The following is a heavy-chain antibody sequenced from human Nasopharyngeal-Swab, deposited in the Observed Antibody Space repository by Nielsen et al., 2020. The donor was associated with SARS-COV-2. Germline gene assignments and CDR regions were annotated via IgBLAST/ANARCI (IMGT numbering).Heavy chain of an antibody. V-gene: IGHV4-4*07. CDR3: ARDRTNDYGDPYYFDY. CDR2: IYTSGST. Sequence: GSLRLSCPVPGCSISSSYWSWIRQPAGKGLEWIGRIYTSGSTNYNPSLKSRVTMSVDTSKNQFSLKLSSVTAADTAVYYCARDRTNDYGDPYYFDYWGQGTLVTVSS. CDR1: GCSISSSY. D-gene: IGHD4-17*01. J-gene: IGHJ4*02.